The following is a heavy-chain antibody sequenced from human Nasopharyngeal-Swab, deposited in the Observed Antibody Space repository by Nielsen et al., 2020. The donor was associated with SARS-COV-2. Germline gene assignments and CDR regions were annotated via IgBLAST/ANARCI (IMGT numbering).Heavy chain of an antibody. CDR2: IHYSGST. V-gene: IGHV4-59*08. J-gene: IGHJ4*02. CDR1: GASITTSY. CDR3: ATHPRGQLDPFDY. D-gene: IGHD6-13*01. Sequence: SETLSLTCTVSGASITTSYWSWIRQPPGKGLEWIGYIHYSGSTNYNPSLKSRVTISKDTSKNRFSLNLNSVTAADTAVYYCATHPRGQLDPFDYWGQGSLVTVSS.